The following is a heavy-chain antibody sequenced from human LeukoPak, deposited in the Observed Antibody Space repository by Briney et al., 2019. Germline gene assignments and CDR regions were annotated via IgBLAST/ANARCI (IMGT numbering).Heavy chain of an antibody. CDR1: GGTFSSYA. Sequence: ASVKVSCKASGGTFSSYAISWVRQAPGQGLEWMGGIIPIFGTANYAQKFQGRVTITTDESTSTAYMELSSLRSEDTAVYYCARDSSGLGAFDIWGKGTTVTVSS. CDR3: ARDSSGLGAFDI. D-gene: IGHD3-9*01. CDR2: IIPIFGTA. V-gene: IGHV1-69*05. J-gene: IGHJ6*04.